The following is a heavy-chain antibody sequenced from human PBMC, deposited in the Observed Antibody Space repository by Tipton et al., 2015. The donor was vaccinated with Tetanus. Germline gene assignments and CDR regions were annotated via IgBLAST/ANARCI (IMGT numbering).Heavy chain of an antibody. CDR1: GFTFSSYA. CDR2: ISYDGSNK. CDR3: ARDAPPITMIVVTYYYGMDV. Sequence: SLRLSCAASGFTFSSYAMHWVRQAPGKGLEWVAVISYDGSNKYYADSVKGRFTISRDNSKNTLYLQMNSLRAEDTAVYYCARDAPPITMIVVTYYYGMDVWGQGTTVTVSS. D-gene: IGHD3-22*01. J-gene: IGHJ6*02. V-gene: IGHV3-30-3*01.